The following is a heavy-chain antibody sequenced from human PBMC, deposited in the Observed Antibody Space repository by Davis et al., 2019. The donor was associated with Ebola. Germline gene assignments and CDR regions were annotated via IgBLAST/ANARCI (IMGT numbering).Heavy chain of an antibody. CDR1: GFTFSGSA. CDR3: AKDIEDYGEVLDYYYGMDV. Sequence: GESLKISCAASGFTFSGSAMHWVRQASGKGLEWVGRIRSKANSYATAYAASVKGRFTISRDDSKNTAYLQMNSLKTEDTAVYYCAKDIEDYGEVLDYYYGMDVWGQGTTVTVSS. V-gene: IGHV3-73*01. CDR2: IRSKANSYAT. J-gene: IGHJ6*02. D-gene: IGHD4-17*01.